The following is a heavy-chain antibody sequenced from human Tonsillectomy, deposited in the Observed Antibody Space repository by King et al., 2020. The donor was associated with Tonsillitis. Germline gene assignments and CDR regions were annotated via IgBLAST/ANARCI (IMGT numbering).Heavy chain of an antibody. J-gene: IGHJ4*02. Sequence: QITLKESGPTLVKPTQTLTLTCTFSVFSLSTIVVGVGWIRQPPGKSLEWLALIYLDDDKSYSPSLKSRLTITRDTSKNQVVLTMTNMDPVDTATYYCAHRLDSGEDFSDFWGQGTLVTVSS. CDR2: IYLDDDK. CDR3: AHRLDSGEDFSDF. V-gene: IGHV2-5*02. CDR1: VFSLSTIVVG. D-gene: IGHD4-17*01.